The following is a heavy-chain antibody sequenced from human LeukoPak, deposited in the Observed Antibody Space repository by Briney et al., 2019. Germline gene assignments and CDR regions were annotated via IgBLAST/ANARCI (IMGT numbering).Heavy chain of an antibody. CDR2: INHSGST. V-gene: IGHV4-39*07. CDR3: ARSKTDTSVVDIVVVPAAIRYFDY. Sequence: SETLSLTCTVSGGAISSSSYYWGWIRQPPGKGLEWIGSINHSGSTNYNPSLKSRVTISVDTSKNQFSLKLSSVTAADTAVYYCARSKTDTSVVDIVVVPAAIRYFDYWGQGTLVTVSS. J-gene: IGHJ4*02. CDR1: GGAISSSSYY. D-gene: IGHD2-2*01.